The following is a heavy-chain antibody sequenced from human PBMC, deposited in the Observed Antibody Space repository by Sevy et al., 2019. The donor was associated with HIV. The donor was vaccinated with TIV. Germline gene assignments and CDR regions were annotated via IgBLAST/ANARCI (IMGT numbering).Heavy chain of an antibody. J-gene: IGHJ4*02. CDR1: RGSISTYY. D-gene: IGHD6-13*01. CDR2: IYYSGST. Sequence: SETLSLTCTVSRGSISTYYWTWIRQPPGKGLEWIGCIYYSGSTDYNPSLKSRVTMSIDTSKNQFSLKLRSVTAADTAVYYCTRGGPNQQQLDYFDYWGQGTLVTVSS. V-gene: IGHV4-59*01. CDR3: TRGGPNQQQLDYFDY.